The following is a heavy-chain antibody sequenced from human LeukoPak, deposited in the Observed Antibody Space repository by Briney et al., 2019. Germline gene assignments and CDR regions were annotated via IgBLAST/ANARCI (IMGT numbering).Heavy chain of an antibody. CDR2: ISAYNGNT. CDR3: ARGSYYYDSSGYFLGY. CDR1: GYTFTSYG. J-gene: IGHJ4*02. D-gene: IGHD3-22*01. V-gene: IGHV1-18*01. Sequence: ASVKVSCKASGYTFTSYGISWVRQAPGQGLEWMGWISAYNGNTNYAQKLQGRVTMTTDTSTSTAYMELRSLRSDDTAVYYCARGSYYYDSSGYFLGYWGQGTLVTVSS.